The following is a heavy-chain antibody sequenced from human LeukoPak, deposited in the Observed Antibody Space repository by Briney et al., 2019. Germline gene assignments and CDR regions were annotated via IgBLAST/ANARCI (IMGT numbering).Heavy chain of an antibody. D-gene: IGHD6-19*01. J-gene: IGHJ4*02. V-gene: IGHV3-48*01. CDR2: ISSSSSTI. CDR1: GFTFSSYS. CDR3: EGIAVAGTPRIDHRLDY. Sequence: SGGSLRLSCAASGFTFSSYSMNWVRQAPGKGLEWVSYISSSSSTIYYADSVKGRFTISRDNAKNSLYLQMNSLRAEDTAVYYCEGIAVAGTPRIDHRLDYWGQGTLVTVSS.